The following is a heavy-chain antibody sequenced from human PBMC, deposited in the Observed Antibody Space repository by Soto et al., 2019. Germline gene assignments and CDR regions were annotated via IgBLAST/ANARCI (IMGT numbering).Heavy chain of an antibody. J-gene: IGHJ4*02. V-gene: IGHV3-21*01. D-gene: IGHD1-26*01. Sequence: PGGSLRLSCVFSGFTFSTYTMNWVRQAPGKGLERVSSINGRSNYAYYADSVKGRFTISRDNAKNSLYLQMNRLRAEDTAIYYCAREDGVVGSSSAFDHWGLGTLVTVSS. CDR2: INGRSNYA. CDR3: AREDGVVGSSSAFDH. CDR1: GFTFSTYT.